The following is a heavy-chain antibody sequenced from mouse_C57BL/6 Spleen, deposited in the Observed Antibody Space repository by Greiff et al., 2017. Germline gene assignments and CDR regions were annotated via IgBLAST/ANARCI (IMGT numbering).Heavy chain of an antibody. J-gene: IGHJ2*01. V-gene: IGHV1-52*01. D-gene: IGHD2-4*01. Sequence: VQLQQPGAELVRPGSSVKLSCKASGYTFPSYWLNWVQQRPIKGLEWIGNIDPSDSETHYNQKFKDQATLTVDKSSSTAYMQLSRQTSEDSGVYYSARLDYEIDYWGQGTTVTVSS. CDR3: ARLDYEIDY. CDR1: GYTFPSYW. CDR2: IDPSDSET.